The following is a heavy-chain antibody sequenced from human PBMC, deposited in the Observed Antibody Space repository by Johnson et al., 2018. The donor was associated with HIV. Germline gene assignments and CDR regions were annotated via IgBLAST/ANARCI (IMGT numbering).Heavy chain of an antibody. D-gene: IGHD4-11*01. Sequence: QVQVVESGGGVVQPGRSLRLSCAASELTLRGCGMHWVRQAPDKGLEWVAVISYDGTNKHNAASVKGRFTISRDNAKNSLYLQMNSMRAEDTAVYYCARDPGNYGGAFDIWGQGTMVTVSS. CDR3: ARDPGNYGGAFDI. V-gene: IGHV3-30*03. CDR1: ELTLRGCG. J-gene: IGHJ3*02. CDR2: ISYDGTNK.